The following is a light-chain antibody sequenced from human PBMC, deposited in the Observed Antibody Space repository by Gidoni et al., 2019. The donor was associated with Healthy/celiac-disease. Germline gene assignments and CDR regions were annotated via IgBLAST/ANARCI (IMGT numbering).Light chain of an antibody. V-gene: IGKV1-5*03. Sequence: DIQMTQSPSTLSASVGYRVTITCRASQSISSWLAWYQQKPGKAPKLLIYKASSLESGGPSRFSGSGSGTEFTLTISSLQPDEFATYYCQQYKSYSWTFGQGTKVEIK. J-gene: IGKJ1*01. CDR3: QQYKSYSWT. CDR1: QSISSW. CDR2: KAS.